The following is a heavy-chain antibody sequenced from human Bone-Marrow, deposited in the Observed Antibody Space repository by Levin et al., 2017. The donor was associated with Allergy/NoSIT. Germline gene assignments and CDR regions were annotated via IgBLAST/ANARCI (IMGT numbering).Heavy chain of an antibody. D-gene: IGHD1-26*01. J-gene: IGHJ6*02. V-gene: IGHV4-59*01. CDR1: GGSIRNYY. CDR2: IYYSGST. Sequence: SETLSLTCTVSGGSIRNYYWSWIRQPPGKGLEWIGYIYYSGSTNYNPSLKSRVTISIDMSKNQFSLKLSSVTAADTAVYYCARDRREYGMDVWGQGTTVTVSS. CDR3: ARDRREYGMDV.